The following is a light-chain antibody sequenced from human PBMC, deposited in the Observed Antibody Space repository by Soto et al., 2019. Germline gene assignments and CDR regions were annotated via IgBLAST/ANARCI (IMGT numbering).Light chain of an antibody. CDR1: QFVSSR. CDR2: DTS. CDR3: LQVYNYPPT. J-gene: IGKJ2*01. Sequence: DIVVTQSPATLSASPGERVTLSCRASQFVSSRLAWYQQRPGQVPRLLIYDTSTRAPGISARFSGSGSGTEFTLTISSLQPEDFATYSCLQVYNYPPTFGQGTKLEIK. V-gene: IGKV3-15*01.